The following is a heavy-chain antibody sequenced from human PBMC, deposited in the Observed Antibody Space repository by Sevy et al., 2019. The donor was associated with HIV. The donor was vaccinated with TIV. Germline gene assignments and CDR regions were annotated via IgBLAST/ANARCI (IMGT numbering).Heavy chain of an antibody. CDR3: TRALATADTPEYYFDY. D-gene: IGHD5-12*01. CDR2: IRRNSHEPYGGTT. Sequence: GGSLRLSCTSSGFTFGDYAMSWFRQAPGKGLEWVAFIRRNSHEPYGGTTEYAASVKGRFTISRDDSKSIAYLLMNSLKTEDTAVYYCTRALATADTPEYYFDYWGQGILVTVSS. J-gene: IGHJ4*02. CDR1: GFTFGDYA. V-gene: IGHV3-49*03.